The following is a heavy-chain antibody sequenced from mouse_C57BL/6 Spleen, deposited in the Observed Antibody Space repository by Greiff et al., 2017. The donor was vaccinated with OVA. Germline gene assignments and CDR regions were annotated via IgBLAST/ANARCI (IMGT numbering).Heavy chain of an antibody. Sequence: QVQLQQPGAELVKPGASVKLSCKASGYTFTSYWMQWVKQRPGQGLEWIGEIDPSDSYTNYTQKFKGKATLTVDTSSSTAYMQLSSLTSEDSAVYYCARGDDGYYFDYWGKGTTLTVSS. CDR1: GYTFTSYW. V-gene: IGHV1-50*01. D-gene: IGHD2-3*01. CDR2: IDPSDSYT. J-gene: IGHJ2*01. CDR3: ARGDDGYYFDY.